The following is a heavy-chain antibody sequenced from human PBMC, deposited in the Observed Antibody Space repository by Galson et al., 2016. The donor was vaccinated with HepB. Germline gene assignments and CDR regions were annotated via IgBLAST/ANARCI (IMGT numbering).Heavy chain of an antibody. V-gene: IGHV3-64*01. CDR1: GFTFSSHA. J-gene: IGHJ6*02. CDR2: ISSNGGSA. CDR3: ARSLTLYCISTTCYGNYYGMDV. D-gene: IGHD2-2*01. Sequence: SLRLSCAASGFTFSSHAMHWVRQAPGKGLEYVSAISSNGGSAYYANSVKGRFTISRDNSKNTLYLQMGSLRAEDMAVYYCARSLTLYCISTTCYGNYYGMDVWGQGTTVTVSS.